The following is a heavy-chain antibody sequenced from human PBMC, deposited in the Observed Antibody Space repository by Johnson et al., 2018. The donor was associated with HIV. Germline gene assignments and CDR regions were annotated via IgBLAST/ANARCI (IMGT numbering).Heavy chain of an antibody. Sequence: VQLVESGGGVIRPGGSLRLSCTASGFTFDDYGMSWVRQAPGKGLEWVSGINWNGDNTGYTDSLKGRFTISRDNSKNTLYLQMNSLRAEDTAVYYCAREEVIDAFDIWGQGTMVT. V-gene: IGHV3-20*04. CDR2: INWNGDNT. CDR1: GFTFDDYG. J-gene: IGHJ3*02. CDR3: AREEVIDAFDI. D-gene: IGHD3-22*01.